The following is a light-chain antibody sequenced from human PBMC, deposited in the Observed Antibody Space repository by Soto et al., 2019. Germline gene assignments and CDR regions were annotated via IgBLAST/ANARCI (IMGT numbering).Light chain of an antibody. CDR3: QVFNRSSDRVV. Sequence: SSELTQPPSVSVAPGETARITCGGNNIGSKSVHWYQQKPGQAPVLVIYYDNDRPSGIPERFSGSNSGNTATLTISSVEAGDEADYYCQVFNRSSDRVVFGGGTKLTVL. CDR2: YDN. J-gene: IGLJ2*01. CDR1: NIGSKS. V-gene: IGLV3-21*04.